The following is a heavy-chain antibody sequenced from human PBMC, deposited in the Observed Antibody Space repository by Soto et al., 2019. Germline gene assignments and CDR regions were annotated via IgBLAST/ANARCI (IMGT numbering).Heavy chain of an antibody. J-gene: IGHJ4*02. V-gene: IGHV4-31*03. CDR1: GDSIRRGGYY. CDR2: VYPSGTT. Sequence: QVQLQESGPGLVEPSQTLSLTCTVSGDSIRRGGYYWGWIRQSPGKGMEWIGYVYPSGTTNYNPSLKSRVIIIVDTSKNQFSLRLTSMTAADTAVYYCATDRNGGNSGFYDYWGQGTLVSISS. D-gene: IGHD2-21*02. CDR3: ATDRNGGNSGFYDY.